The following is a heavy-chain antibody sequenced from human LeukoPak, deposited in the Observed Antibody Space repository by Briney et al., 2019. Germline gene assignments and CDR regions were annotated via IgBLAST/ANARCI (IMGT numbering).Heavy chain of an antibody. J-gene: IGHJ6*03. CDR3: ARTYSSSRNYYYYMDV. CDR2: MNPNSGNT. V-gene: IGHV1-8*03. D-gene: IGHD6-6*01. CDR1: GYTFTSYD. Sequence: ASVKDSCKASGYTFTSYDINRVRQATGQGLEWMGWMNPNSGNTGYAQKFQGRVTITRNTSISTAYMELSSLRSEDTAVYYCARTYSSSRNYYYYMDVWGKGTTVTFSS.